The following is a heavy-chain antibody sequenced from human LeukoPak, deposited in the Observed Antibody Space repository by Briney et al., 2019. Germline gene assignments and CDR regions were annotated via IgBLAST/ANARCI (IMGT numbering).Heavy chain of an antibody. V-gene: IGHV3-66*01. CDR2: IYSGGST. CDR1: GFTVSSNY. J-gene: IGHJ6*02. Sequence: PGGSLRLSCAASGFTVSSNYMSWVRHAPGKGLEWVSVIYSGGSTYYADSVKGRFTISRDNSKNTLYLQMNSLRAEDTAVYYCARDRGYSYGPDVYYYYYGMDVWGQGTTVTVSS. CDR3: ARDRGYSYGPDVYYYYYGMDV. D-gene: IGHD5-18*01.